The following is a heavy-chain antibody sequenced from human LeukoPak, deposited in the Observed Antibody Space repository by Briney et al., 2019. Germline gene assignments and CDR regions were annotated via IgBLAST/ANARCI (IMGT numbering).Heavy chain of an antibody. Sequence: PSETLSLTCTVSGGSISSYYWSWIRQPPGKGLEWIGYIYYSGSTNYNPSLKSRVTISVDTSKNQFSLKLSSVTAADTAVYYCARSPYSSGWFFVYWGQGTLVTVSS. CDR1: GGSISSYY. CDR2: IYYSGST. D-gene: IGHD6-19*01. J-gene: IGHJ4*02. CDR3: ARSPYSSGWFFVY. V-gene: IGHV4-59*01.